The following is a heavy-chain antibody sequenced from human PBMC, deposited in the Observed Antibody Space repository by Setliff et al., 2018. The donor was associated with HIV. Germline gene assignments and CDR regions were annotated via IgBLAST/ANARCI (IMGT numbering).Heavy chain of an antibody. CDR3: ARTRRDDSSGYYAPLFDY. D-gene: IGHD3-22*01. CDR1: GGSISSGSYS. J-gene: IGHJ4*02. Sequence: PSETLSLTCTVSGGSISSGSYSWTWIRQPAGKGLEWIGRIYTTESTNYNPSLKSRVTMSVDTSNNQFSLRLSSVTAADTAVYYCARTRRDDSSGYYAPLFDYWGQGALVTVSS. CDR2: IYTTEST. V-gene: IGHV4-61*02.